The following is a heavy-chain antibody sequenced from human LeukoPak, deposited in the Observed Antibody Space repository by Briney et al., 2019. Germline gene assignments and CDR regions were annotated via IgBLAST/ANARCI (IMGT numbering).Heavy chain of an antibody. CDR3: ARDLIAVAGTPYFDY. V-gene: IGHV3-7*03. CDR2: IKQDGSEK. CDR1: GFTFSSYW. J-gene: IGHJ4*02. D-gene: IGHD6-19*01. Sequence: PGGSLRLSCAASGFTFSSYWMSWVRQAPGKGLEWVANIKQDGSEKYYVDSVKGRFTISRDNAKNSLYLQMNSLRAEDTAVYCCARDLIAVAGTPYFDYWGQGTLVTVSS.